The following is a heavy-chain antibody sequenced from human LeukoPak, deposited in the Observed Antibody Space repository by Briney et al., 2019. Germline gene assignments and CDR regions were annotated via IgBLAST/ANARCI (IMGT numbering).Heavy chain of an antibody. Sequence: TGGSLRLSCAASGFTFSSYGMHWVRQAPGKGLEWVAVISYDGSNKYYADSVKGRFTISRDNSKNTLYLQMNSLRAEDTAVYYCAKGGYSSGWTFVYWGQGTLVTVSS. CDR2: ISYDGSNK. V-gene: IGHV3-30*18. CDR3: AKGGYSSGWTFVY. CDR1: GFTFSSYG. J-gene: IGHJ4*02. D-gene: IGHD6-19*01.